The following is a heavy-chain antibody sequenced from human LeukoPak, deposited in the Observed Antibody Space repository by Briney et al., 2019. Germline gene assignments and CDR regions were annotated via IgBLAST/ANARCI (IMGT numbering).Heavy chain of an antibody. Sequence: GASVKVSCKASGYTFTGYYMHWVRQAPGQGLEWMGRINPNSGGTNYAQKFQGRVTMTRDTSISTAYMELSGLRSDDTAVYYCARDMGGRSYYGSSGSFDYWGQGTLVTVSS. J-gene: IGHJ4*02. CDR1: GYTFTGYY. D-gene: IGHD1-26*01. CDR3: ARDMGGRSYYGSSGSFDY. CDR2: INPNSGGT. V-gene: IGHV1-2*06.